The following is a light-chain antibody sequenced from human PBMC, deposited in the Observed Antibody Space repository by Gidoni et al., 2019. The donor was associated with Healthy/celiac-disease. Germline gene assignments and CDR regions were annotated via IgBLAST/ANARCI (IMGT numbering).Light chain of an antibody. CDR3: QQYNSYWT. J-gene: IGKJ1*01. CDR2: KAS. Sequence: DIQMTQSPSTLSASVGDRVTITCRASQSISSWLAWYHQRPGKAPKLLIYKASSLESGVPSRFSGSGSGTEFTLAISSLQPDDFTTYYSQQYNSYWTFGQGTKVEIK. V-gene: IGKV1-5*03. CDR1: QSISSW.